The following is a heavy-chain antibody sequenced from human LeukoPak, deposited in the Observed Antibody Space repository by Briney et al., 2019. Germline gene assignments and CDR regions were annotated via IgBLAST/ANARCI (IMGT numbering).Heavy chain of an antibody. CDR1: GGSISSYY. Sequence: SETLSLTCTVSGGSISSYYWSWIRQPPGKGLEWIGYIYYSGSTNYNPSLKSRVTISVDTSKNQFSLKLSSVTAADTAVYYCARVGVVVGATRVNWFDPWGQGTLVTVSS. D-gene: IGHD2-15*01. CDR3: ARVGVVVGATRVNWFDP. V-gene: IGHV4-59*01. CDR2: IYYSGST. J-gene: IGHJ5*02.